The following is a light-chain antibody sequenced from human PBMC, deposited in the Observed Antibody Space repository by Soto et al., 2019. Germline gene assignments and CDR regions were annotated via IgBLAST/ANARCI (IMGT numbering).Light chain of an antibody. CDR1: SSNLANNY. J-gene: IGLJ2*01. Sequence: QSVLTQPPSMSAAPGQKVTISCSGRSSNLANNYVSWYQQLPGTAPKLLIYENNKRPSGIPDRFSGSKSGTSATLGITGLQTGDEADYYCASWDSSLSAVVFGGGTKVTVL. V-gene: IGLV1-51*01. CDR2: ENN. CDR3: ASWDSSLSAVV.